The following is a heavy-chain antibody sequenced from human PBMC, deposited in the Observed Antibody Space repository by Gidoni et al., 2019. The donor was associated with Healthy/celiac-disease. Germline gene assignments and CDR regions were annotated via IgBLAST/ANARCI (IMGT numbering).Heavy chain of an antibody. V-gene: IGHV3-33*01. Sequence: QVQLVESGGGVVQPGRSLRLSCAASGFTFSSYGMHWVRQAPGKGLEWVAVIWYDGSNKYYADSVKGRFTISRDNSKNTLYLQMNSLRAEDTAVYYCAREYVFYRGSSRSIAAGFGYWGQGTLVTVSS. CDR3: AREYVFYRGSSRSIAAGFGY. CDR1: GFTFSSYG. D-gene: IGHD6-25*01. CDR2: IWYDGSNK. J-gene: IGHJ4*02.